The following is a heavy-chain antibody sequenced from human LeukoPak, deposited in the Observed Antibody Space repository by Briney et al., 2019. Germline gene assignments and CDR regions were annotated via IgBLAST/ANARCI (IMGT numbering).Heavy chain of an antibody. V-gene: IGHV4-59*01. D-gene: IGHD6-13*01. CDR1: GASISTYY. J-gene: IGHJ4*02. Sequence: SETLSLTCTVSGASISTYYWSWIRQPPGKGLEWIGYIYYTGSTNYNPSLKSRVTLSVDTSKNQFSLNLSSVTAADTAVYYCARVDSINWYDSRGYFDYWGQGTLVTVSS. CDR2: IYYTGST. CDR3: ARVDSINWYDSRGYFDY.